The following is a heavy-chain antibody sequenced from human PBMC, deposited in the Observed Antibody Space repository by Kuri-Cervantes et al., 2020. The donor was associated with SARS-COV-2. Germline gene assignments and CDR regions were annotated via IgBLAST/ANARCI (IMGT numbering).Heavy chain of an antibody. CDR1: GYTFTYRY. CDR3: ARGRFICSSISCYRGWFDP. V-gene: IGHV1-2*02. CDR2: INPNSGGT. Sequence: ASVKVSCKASGYTFTYRYLHWVRQAPRQGLEWMGWINPNSGGTNYAQKFQGRVTMTRDTSISTAYMELSRLRSDDTAVYYCARGRFICSSISCYRGWFDPWGQGTLVTVSS. J-gene: IGHJ5*02. D-gene: IGHD2-2*01.